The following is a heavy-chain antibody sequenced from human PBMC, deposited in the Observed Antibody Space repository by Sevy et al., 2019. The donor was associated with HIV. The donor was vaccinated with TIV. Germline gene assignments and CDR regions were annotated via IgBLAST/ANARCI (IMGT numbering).Heavy chain of an antibody. CDR3: ARDFDYGDYDLDY. CDR2: INAGNGNT. J-gene: IGHJ4*02. Sequence: ASVKVSCKASGYTFTSYAMHWVRQAPGQRLEWMGWINAGNGNTKYSQKFQGRVTITRDTSASTAYMELSSLRSEDTVVYYCARDFDYGDYDLDYWGQGTLVTVSS. D-gene: IGHD4-17*01. V-gene: IGHV1-3*01. CDR1: GYTFTSYA.